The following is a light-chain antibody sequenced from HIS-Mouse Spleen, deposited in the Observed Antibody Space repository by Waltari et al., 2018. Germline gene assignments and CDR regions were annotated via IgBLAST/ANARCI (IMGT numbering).Light chain of an antibody. CDR2: EGS. J-gene: IGLJ2*01. Sequence: QSALTQPASVSGSPGQSITISCTGTSSAFGSYKLVPWYQQHPGKAPKLMIYEGSKRPSGVSNRFSGSKSGNTASLTISGLQAEDEADYYCCSYAGSSTFEVFGGGTKLTVL. CDR3: CSYAGSSTFEV. V-gene: IGLV2-23*03. CDR1: SSAFGSYKL.